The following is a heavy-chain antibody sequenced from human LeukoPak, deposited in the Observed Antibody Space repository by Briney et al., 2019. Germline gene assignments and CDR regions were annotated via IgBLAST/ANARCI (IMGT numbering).Heavy chain of an antibody. D-gene: IGHD1-26*01. Sequence: PGGSLSLSSAASGFTFSSYAMSWVGQAPGKGLEGFSAISGSGGSTYYADTVKGRFTISRDNSKSTVYLQMNSLRAEDTAVYYCAKERGSGSYQEVVDYWGQGTLVTVSS. V-gene: IGHV3-23*01. J-gene: IGHJ4*02. CDR2: ISGSGGST. CDR3: AKERGSGSYQEVVDY. CDR1: GFTFSSYA.